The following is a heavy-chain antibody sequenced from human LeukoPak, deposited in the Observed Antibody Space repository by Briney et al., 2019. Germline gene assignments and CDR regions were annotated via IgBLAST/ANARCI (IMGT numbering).Heavy chain of an antibody. J-gene: IGHJ6*03. V-gene: IGHV1-8*02. Sequence: ASVKVSCKASGNTLSSYGFSWVRQAPGQGLEWMGWMNPNSGNTGYAQKFQGRVTMTRNTSISTAYMELSSLRSEDTAVYYCARVSCSGGSCYSRVYYMDVWGKGTTVTVSS. D-gene: IGHD2-15*01. CDR1: GNTLSSYG. CDR3: ARVSCSGGSCYSRVYYMDV. CDR2: MNPNSGNT.